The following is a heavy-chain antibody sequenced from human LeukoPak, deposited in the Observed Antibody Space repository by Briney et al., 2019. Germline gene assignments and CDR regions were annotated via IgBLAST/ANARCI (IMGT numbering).Heavy chain of an antibody. V-gene: IGHV3-30-3*01. D-gene: IGHD2-8*01. CDR2: ISYDGSNK. J-gene: IGHJ4*02. CDR3: ASVWRDY. Sequence: GGSLRLSCAASGFTFSSYAMHWVRQAPGKGLEWVAVISYDGSNKYYADSVKGRFTISRDNSKNTLYLQMNSLRAEDTAVYYCASVWRDYWGQGTLVTVSS. CDR1: GFTFSSYA.